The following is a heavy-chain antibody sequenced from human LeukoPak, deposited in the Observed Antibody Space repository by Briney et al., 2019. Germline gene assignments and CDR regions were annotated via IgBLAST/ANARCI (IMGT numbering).Heavy chain of an antibody. D-gene: IGHD4-17*01. CDR3: AREGSYGDWGQGFDY. CDR2: IKQDGSEK. Sequence: GGSLRLSCAASGFTFSSYWMSWVRQAPGKGLDWVANIKQDGSEKYYVDSVKGRFTISRDNAKNSLYLQMNSLRAEDKAVYYCAREGSYGDWGQGFDYWGQGTLVTVSS. CDR1: GFTFSSYW. V-gene: IGHV3-7*01. J-gene: IGHJ4*02.